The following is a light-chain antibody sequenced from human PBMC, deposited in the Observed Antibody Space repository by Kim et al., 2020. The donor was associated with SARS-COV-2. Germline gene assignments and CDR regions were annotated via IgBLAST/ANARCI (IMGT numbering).Light chain of an antibody. CDR1: KGISNY. Sequence: ALVGDRVTITCLASKGISNYLAWYQQQPGKVPNLLIYSASALQSGVPSRFSGSGSWTDFTLTITSLQPEDVSAYYCQQCNSSPWTFGQGTKVDIK. CDR3: QQCNSSPWT. V-gene: IGKV1-27*01. CDR2: SAS. J-gene: IGKJ1*01.